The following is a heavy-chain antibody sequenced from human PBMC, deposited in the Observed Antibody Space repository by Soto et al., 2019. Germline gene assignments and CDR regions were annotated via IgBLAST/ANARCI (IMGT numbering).Heavy chain of an antibody. D-gene: IGHD5-12*01. CDR3: AKPAYDNAFDI. Sequence: GGSLRLSCAASGFKFGSYAMSWVRQAPGKGLEWVSGISESGGSTYHADSVKGRFTISRDNSKNTLYLQMNSLTADDTAIYHCAKPAYDNAFDIWGQGTMVTVSS. CDR1: GFKFGSYA. CDR2: ISESGGST. J-gene: IGHJ3*02. V-gene: IGHV3-23*01.